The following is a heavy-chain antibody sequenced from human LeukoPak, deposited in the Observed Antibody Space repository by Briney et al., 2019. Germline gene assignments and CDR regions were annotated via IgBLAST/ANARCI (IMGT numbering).Heavy chain of an antibody. Sequence: GGSLRLSCAASGFTFSSYAMSWVRRDPGKGLVWVSTISAGGGSTNYADSVKGRFTISRDNSKNTLYLQMNSLRAEDTAVYYCAKRPLGSSYYFDYWGQGTLVTVSS. CDR3: AKRPLGSSYYFDY. D-gene: IGHD1-26*01. V-gene: IGHV3-23*01. J-gene: IGHJ4*02. CDR1: GFTFSSYA. CDR2: ISAGGGST.